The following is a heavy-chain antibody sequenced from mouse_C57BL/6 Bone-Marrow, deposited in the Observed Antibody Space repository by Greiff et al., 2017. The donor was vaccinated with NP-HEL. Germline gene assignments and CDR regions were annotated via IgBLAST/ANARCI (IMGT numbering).Heavy chain of an antibody. CDR2: ISSGGSYT. J-gene: IGHJ2*01. D-gene: IGHD1-1*01. V-gene: IGHV5-6*01. CDR1: GFTFSSYG. CDR3: ARPPPFRLLYGPYYFDY. Sequence: EVQGVESGGDLVKPGGSLKLSCAASGFTFSSYGMSWVRQTPDKRLEWVATISSGGSYTYYPDSVKGRFTISRDNAKNTLYLQMSSLKSEDTAMYYCARPPPFRLLYGPYYFDYWGQGTTLTVSS.